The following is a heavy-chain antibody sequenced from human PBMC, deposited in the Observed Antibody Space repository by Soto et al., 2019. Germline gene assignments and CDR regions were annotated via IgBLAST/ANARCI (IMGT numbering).Heavy chain of an antibody. Sequence: EVQLLESGGGLVQPGGSLRLSCAASGFTFSSYAMSWVRQAPGKGLEWVSAISGSGGSTYYADSVKGRFTISRDNSKNTLYLQMNSLRAEDTAVYYCAKEGGYCSSTSCAAGYFDYWGQGTLVTVSS. CDR1: GFTFSSYA. J-gene: IGHJ4*02. CDR2: ISGSGGST. D-gene: IGHD2-2*01. V-gene: IGHV3-23*01. CDR3: AKEGGYCSSTSCAAGYFDY.